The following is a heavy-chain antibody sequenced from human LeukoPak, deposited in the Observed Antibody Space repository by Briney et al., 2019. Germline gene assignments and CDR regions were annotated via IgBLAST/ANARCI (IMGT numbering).Heavy chain of an antibody. J-gene: IGHJ4*02. CDR2: IYYSGST. V-gene: IGHV4-59*12. CDR3: ARGPSVRGVTRGPPGDY. D-gene: IGHD3-10*01. CDR1: GGSISSYY. Sequence: PSETLSLTCTVSGGSISSYYWSWIRQAPGKGLECIGYIYYSGSTNDNPSLRRRVTISVDTSKNQFSLKLSSVTAADTAVYYCARGPSVRGVTRGPPGDYWGQGTLVTVSS.